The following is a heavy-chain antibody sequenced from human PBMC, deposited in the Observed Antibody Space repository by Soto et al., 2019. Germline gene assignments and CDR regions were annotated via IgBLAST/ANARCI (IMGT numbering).Heavy chain of an antibody. D-gene: IGHD5-18*01. J-gene: IGHJ5*02. CDR2: ISYSGST. CDR1: GGSISRGGYF. CDR3: ARVGNSYGRTFET. V-gene: IGHV4-61*08. Sequence: SETLSLTCAVSGGSISRGGYFWSWIRQPPGKGLEWIRYISYSGSTNYNPSLKNRVTISVDTSKSQFSLKLSSVTAADTAVYYCARVGNSYGRTFETWGQGILVTVSS.